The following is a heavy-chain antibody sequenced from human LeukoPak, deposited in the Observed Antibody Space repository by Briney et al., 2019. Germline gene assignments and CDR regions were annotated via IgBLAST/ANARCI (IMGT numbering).Heavy chain of an antibody. Sequence: PSETLSLTCTVSGGSISSSSYHWGWIRQPPGKGLEWIGSIYYSGSTYYNPSLKSRVTISVDTSKNQFSLKLSSVTAADTAVYYCARHRNEYDYGDYQVIDYWGQGTLVTVSS. J-gene: IGHJ4*02. D-gene: IGHD4-17*01. CDR2: IYYSGST. V-gene: IGHV4-39*01. CDR3: ARHRNEYDYGDYQVIDY. CDR1: GGSISSSSYH.